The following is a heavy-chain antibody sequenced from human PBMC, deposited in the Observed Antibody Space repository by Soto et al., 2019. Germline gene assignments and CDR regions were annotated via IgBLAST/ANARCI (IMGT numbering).Heavy chain of an antibody. CDR1: GYTFTSYG. CDR2: ISAYNGNT. CDR3: SRDRVRLVPTYYYVMDV. Sequence: ASVKVSCKASGYTFTSYGISWVRQAPGQGLEWMGWISAYNGNTNYAQKLQGRVTMTTDTSTSTAYMELRSLRSDDTAVYYCSRDRVRLVPTYYYVMDVWGQGTTVTVSS. J-gene: IGHJ6*02. V-gene: IGHV1-18*01. D-gene: IGHD3-9*01.